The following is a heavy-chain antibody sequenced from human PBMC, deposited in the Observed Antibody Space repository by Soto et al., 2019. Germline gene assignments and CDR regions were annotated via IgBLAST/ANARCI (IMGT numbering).Heavy chain of an antibody. CDR1: GFTFSTFW. CDR3: ARVRPGNYRDY. CDR2: IKEDGSEK. V-gene: IGHV3-7*03. D-gene: IGHD3-10*01. Sequence: EVLLVESGGGLVQPGGSLRLSCAASGFTFSTFWMDWVRQAPGKGLEWVAKIKEDGSEKYYADSVKGRFIISRDNARNSVYLQMNSLRAEDMAVYYCARVRPGNYRDYWGQGTLVTVSS. J-gene: IGHJ4*02.